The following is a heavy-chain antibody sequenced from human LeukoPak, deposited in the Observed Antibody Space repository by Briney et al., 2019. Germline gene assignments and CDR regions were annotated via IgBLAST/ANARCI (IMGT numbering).Heavy chain of an antibody. V-gene: IGHV1-46*01. CDR1: GYTFTSYY. CDR3: ARGDTTIVVVTNYYYGMDV. CDR2: INPSGGST. Sequence: GASVKVSCKASGYTFTSYYMHWVRQAPGQGLEWMGIINPSGGSTSYAQKFQGRVTMTRDTSISTAYMELSRLRSDDTAVYYCARGDTTIVVVTNYYYGMDVWGQGTTVTVSS. J-gene: IGHJ6*02. D-gene: IGHD3-22*01.